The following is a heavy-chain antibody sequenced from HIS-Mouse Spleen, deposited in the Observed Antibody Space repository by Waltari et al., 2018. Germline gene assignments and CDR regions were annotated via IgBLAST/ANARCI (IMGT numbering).Heavy chain of an antibody. V-gene: IGHV4-39*07. Sequence: QLQLQESGPGLVKPSETLSLTCTVSGGSISSSSYYWGWIRQPPGKGLEWIGSSYYSGSTYYNPSLKSRVTISVDTSKNQFSLELSSVTAADTAVYYCARDYGDNWFDPWGQGTLVTVSS. J-gene: IGHJ5*02. CDR1: GGSISSSSYY. CDR3: ARDYGDNWFDP. CDR2: SYYSGST. D-gene: IGHD4-17*01.